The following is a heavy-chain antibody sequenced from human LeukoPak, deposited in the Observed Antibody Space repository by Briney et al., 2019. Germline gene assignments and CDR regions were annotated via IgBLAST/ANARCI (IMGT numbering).Heavy chain of an antibody. J-gene: IGHJ4*02. V-gene: IGHV4-34*01. CDR2: INHSGST. Sequence: SETLSLTCAVYGGSFSGYYWSWIRQPPGKGLEWIGEINHSGSTNYNPSLKSRVIISVDTSKNQFSLKLSSVTAADTAVYFCARDKVPGDYWGQGTLVTVSS. CDR3: ARDKVPGDY. CDR1: GGSFSGYY. D-gene: IGHD1-1*01.